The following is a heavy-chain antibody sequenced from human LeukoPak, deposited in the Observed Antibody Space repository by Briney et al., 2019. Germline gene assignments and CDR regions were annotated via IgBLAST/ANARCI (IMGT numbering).Heavy chain of an antibody. D-gene: IGHD1/OR15-1a*01. CDR1: GYTFTSYG. CDR3: ARDPNKGDYYYMDV. CDR2: INPNSGGT. V-gene: IGHV1-2*02. Sequence: ASVKVSCKASGYTFTSYGISWVRQAPGQGLEWMGWINPNSGGTNYAQKFQGRVTMTRDTSISTAYMELSRLRSDDTAVYYCARDPNKGDYYYMDVWGKGTTVTISS. J-gene: IGHJ6*03.